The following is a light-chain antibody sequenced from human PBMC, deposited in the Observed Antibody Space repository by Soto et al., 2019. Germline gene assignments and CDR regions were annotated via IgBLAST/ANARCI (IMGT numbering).Light chain of an antibody. CDR3: SSYTSSSIVI. J-gene: IGLJ2*01. CDR1: SSDIGGYNY. Sequence: QSALTQPASVSGSPGQSITISCTGTSSDIGGYNYISWYQQLPGKAPKFIIYDVRNRPSGVSNRFSGSRSGNTASLTISGLQAEDEADYYCSSYTSSSIVIFGGGTKVTVL. V-gene: IGLV2-14*01. CDR2: DVR.